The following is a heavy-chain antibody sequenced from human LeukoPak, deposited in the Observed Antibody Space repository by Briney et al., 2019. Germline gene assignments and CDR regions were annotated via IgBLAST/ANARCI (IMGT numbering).Heavy chain of an antibody. Sequence: SETLSLTCNVSGASIRHYYWSWIRQPAGKGLEWIGRIVPSGSTDYNPSLKSRVTMSVDTSKSQFSLKLNSVTAADTAVYYCAKEGAAPGPDFDYWGQGTLVIVPS. V-gene: IGHV4-4*07. CDR1: GASIRHYY. CDR3: AKEGAAPGPDFDY. D-gene: IGHD6-13*01. CDR2: IVPSGST. J-gene: IGHJ4*02.